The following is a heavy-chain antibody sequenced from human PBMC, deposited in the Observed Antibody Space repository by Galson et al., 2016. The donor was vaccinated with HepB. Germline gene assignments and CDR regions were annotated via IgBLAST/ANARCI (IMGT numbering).Heavy chain of an antibody. CDR2: ISWNSNSV. V-gene: IGHV3-9*01. CDR3: ARDIITASNAIWPGYTQTITPLDV. CDR1: GFHFYDYG. J-gene: IGHJ3*01. D-gene: IGHD2-2*02. Sequence: LRLSCAGSGFHFYDYGLHWVRQVPGKGLQWVSGISWNSNSVGYLDSVKGRFTISRDHDKNSLYLQMSSLGAQDTAVYYCARDIITASNAIWPGYTQTITPLDVWGRGTLVTVSS.